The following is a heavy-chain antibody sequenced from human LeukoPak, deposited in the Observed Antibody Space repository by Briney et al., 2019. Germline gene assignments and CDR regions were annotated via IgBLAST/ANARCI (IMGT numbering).Heavy chain of an antibody. D-gene: IGHD3-10*01. CDR3: ARDGVGEDY. CDR2: IRSDGSTT. Sequence: GGSLRLSCAASGFTFSRYWMHWVRQAPGKGLVRVSFIRSDGSTTYADSVRGRFTISRDNAKNTLYLQMNSLRAEDAAVYYCARDGVGEDYWGQGTLVTVSS. CDR1: GFTFSRYW. V-gene: IGHV3-74*01. J-gene: IGHJ4*02.